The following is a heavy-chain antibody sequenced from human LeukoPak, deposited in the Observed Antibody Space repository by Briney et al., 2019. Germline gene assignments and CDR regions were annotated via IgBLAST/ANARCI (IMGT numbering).Heavy chain of an antibody. CDR3: ARAGANGIEAAGSLRY. J-gene: IGHJ4*02. CDR1: GGSFSTYY. Sequence: PSETLSLTCAVSGGSFSTYYWSWIRQPPGKGLEWIGFIYYTGTTNYNPSLKSRVTISVDTSKNQFSLKLSSVTAADTAVYYCARAGANGIEAAGSLRYWGQGTLATVSS. V-gene: IGHV4-59*01. CDR2: IYYTGTT. D-gene: IGHD6-13*01.